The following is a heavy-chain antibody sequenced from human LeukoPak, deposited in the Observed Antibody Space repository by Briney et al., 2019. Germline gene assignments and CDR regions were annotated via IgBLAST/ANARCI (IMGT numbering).Heavy chain of an antibody. V-gene: IGHV3-30*04. CDR3: ARDGIFLEYFDY. Sequence: GRSQRLSCAASGFSFSSYAMHWVRQAPGKGLEWVAIISHDGSNKYYADSVKGRFTISRDNSKNTLYLQMNSLRAEDTAVYYCARDGIFLEYFDYWGQGTLVTVSS. D-gene: IGHD2/OR15-2a*01. CDR1: GFSFSSYA. J-gene: IGHJ4*02. CDR2: ISHDGSNK.